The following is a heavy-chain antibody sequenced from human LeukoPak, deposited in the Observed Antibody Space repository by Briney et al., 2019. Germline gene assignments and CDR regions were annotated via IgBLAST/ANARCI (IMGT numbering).Heavy chain of an antibody. D-gene: IGHD1-26*01. Sequence: SETLSLTCAVSGGSISSGGYSWSWIWQPPGKGLEWIGYIYHSGSTYYNPSLKSRVTISVDRSKNQFSLKLSSVTAADTAVYYCARAGIVGAKGAPFDIWGQGTMVTVSS. CDR3: ARAGIVGAKGAPFDI. V-gene: IGHV4-30-2*01. J-gene: IGHJ3*02. CDR2: IYHSGST. CDR1: GGSISSGGYS.